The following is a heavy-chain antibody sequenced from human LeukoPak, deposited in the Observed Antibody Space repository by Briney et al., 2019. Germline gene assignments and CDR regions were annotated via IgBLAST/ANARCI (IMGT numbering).Heavy chain of an antibody. Sequence: SETLSLTCTVSGDSISSGSYYWSWIRQPAGEGLEWIGRIYSSGRTHYSPSLKSRVAISVDTSKNRFSLRLSSVTAADTAVYYCARDLGGSYSSETWFDPWGQGTLVTVSS. V-gene: IGHV4-61*02. J-gene: IGHJ5*02. D-gene: IGHD1-26*01. CDR1: GDSISSGSYY. CDR3: ARDLGGSYSSETWFDP. CDR2: IYSSGRT.